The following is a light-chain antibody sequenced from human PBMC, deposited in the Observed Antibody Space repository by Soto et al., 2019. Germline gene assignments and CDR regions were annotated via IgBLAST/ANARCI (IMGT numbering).Light chain of an antibody. CDR3: QQSHNIPST. CDR2: AAS. J-gene: IGKJ4*02. CDR1: QSISTY. V-gene: IGKV1-39*01. Sequence: DIQMTQSPSSLSASVGDRVTITCRASQSISTYLNWYQQKSGKAPKLLIFAASTLESGVPSRFSGGGSWTDFTLTINSLQTEDSAIYYCQQSHNIPSTFGRGTKVDIK.